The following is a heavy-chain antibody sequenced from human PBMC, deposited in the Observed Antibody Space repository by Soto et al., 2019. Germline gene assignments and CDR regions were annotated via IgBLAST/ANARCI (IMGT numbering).Heavy chain of an antibody. D-gene: IGHD5-18*01. CDR1: GLAVTSNY. CDR3: ARVDTYDYYYSMDV. V-gene: IGHV3-53*02. CDR2: VYSSGTT. J-gene: IGHJ6*02. Sequence: EVQLVETGGGLIQPGGSVSLSCAASGLAVTSNYMSWVRQAPGKGLEWVSIVYSSGTTYYADSVKGRFTFSRDKSKNTIYLQMRNLRAEDTAVYYCARVDTYDYYYSMDVWVQRTTVTVSS.